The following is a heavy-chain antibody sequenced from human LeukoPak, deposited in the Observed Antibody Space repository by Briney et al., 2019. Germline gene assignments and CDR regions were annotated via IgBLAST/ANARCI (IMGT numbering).Heavy chain of an antibody. V-gene: IGHV3-74*01. D-gene: IGHD1/OR15-1a*01. CDR1: GFPFSVSW. CDR2: ITADETT. Sequence: GGSLRLSCAASGFPFSVSWMHWFRQVPGKGLMWVSRITADETTTYADSVRGRFSISRDNAKNTVYLQMNSLRVEDTAVYYCAKDWFATTDYWGQGILVTVSS. J-gene: IGHJ4*02. CDR3: AKDWFATTDY.